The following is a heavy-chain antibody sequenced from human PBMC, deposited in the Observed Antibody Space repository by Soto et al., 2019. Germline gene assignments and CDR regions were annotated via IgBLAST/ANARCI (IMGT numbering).Heavy chain of an antibody. Sequence: QMQLVQSGAEVKERGSSVKISCKTSGGTFNTYALTWVRQAPGQGLEWIGGIIPIFGIKNVAQRFQGRVTITADESLTTAYMEMTSLRSDDTAVYYYAKEAGDQWGQGTLVTFSS. V-gene: IGHV1-69*01. CDR3: AKEAGDQ. D-gene: IGHD3-16*01. J-gene: IGHJ1*01. CDR1: GGTFNTYA. CDR2: IIPIFGIK.